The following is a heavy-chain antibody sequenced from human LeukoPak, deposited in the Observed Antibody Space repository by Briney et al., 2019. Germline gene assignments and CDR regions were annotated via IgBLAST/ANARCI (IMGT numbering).Heavy chain of an antibody. D-gene: IGHD4-11*01. Sequence: PGGSLRLSCVGSAFSFTDHVMNWVRQAPGKGLEWISSIGNTYEYYADSVRGRFTISRDTAENSLYLQMNSLDAEDTAVYYCARDYPYSYYMNVWGNGTTVTVSS. CDR3: ARDYPYSYYMNV. CDR1: AFSFTDHV. CDR2: IGNTYE. J-gene: IGHJ6*03. V-gene: IGHV3-69-1*01.